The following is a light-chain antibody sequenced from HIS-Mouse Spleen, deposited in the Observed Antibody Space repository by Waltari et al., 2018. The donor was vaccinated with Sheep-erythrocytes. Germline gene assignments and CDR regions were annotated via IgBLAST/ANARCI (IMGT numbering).Light chain of an antibody. CDR3: QSYDSRLSAVV. J-gene: IGLJ2*01. CDR2: GNS. Sequence: QSVLTQPPSVSGAPGQRVTISCTGSSSNIGAGYDVHWYQQLPGTAPKLLIYGNSSRLAGVRDRFSGSKSGTSASLAITGLQAEDEADYYCQSYDSRLSAVVFGGGTKLTVL. CDR1: SSNIGAGYD. V-gene: IGLV1-40*01.